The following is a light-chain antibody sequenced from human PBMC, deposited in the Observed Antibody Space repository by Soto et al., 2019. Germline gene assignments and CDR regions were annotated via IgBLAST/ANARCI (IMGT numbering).Light chain of an antibody. J-gene: IGLJ2*01. CDR3: SSYATSTTVL. CDR1: SSDVGGYNY. CDR2: DVS. V-gene: IGLV2-14*03. Sequence: QSALTQPASVSGSPGQSITTSCTGTSSDVGGYNYVSWYQQHPGRAPQLMIYDVSNRPSGVSNRFSGSRSGNTASLTISGLQAEDEADYYCSSYATSTTVLFGGGTKVTVL.